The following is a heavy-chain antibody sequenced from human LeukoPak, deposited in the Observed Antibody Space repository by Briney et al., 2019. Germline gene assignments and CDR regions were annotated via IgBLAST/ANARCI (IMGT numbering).Heavy chain of an antibody. V-gene: IGHV3-48*04. D-gene: IGHD6-19*01. CDR2: ISSSSSTI. Sequence: PGGSLRLSCAASGFTFSSYSTNWVRQAPGEGLEWVSYISSSSSTIYYADSVKGRFTISRDNAKNSLYLQMNSLRAEDTAVYYCAKETSPDPRLWGSSGWYISLTHDYWGQGTLVTVSS. J-gene: IGHJ4*02. CDR3: AKETSPDPRLWGSSGWYISLTHDY. CDR1: GFTFSSYS.